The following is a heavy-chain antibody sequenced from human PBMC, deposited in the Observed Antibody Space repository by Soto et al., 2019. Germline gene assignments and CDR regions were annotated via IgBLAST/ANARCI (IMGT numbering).Heavy chain of an antibody. Sequence: GGSLRLSCAASGFTFSSYAMSWVRQAPGKGLEWVSAISGSGGSTYYADSVKGRFTISRDNSKNTLYLQMNSLRAEDTAVYYCAASRRGYCSSTSCYVFDYWGQGTLVTVSS. CDR1: GFTFSSYA. J-gene: IGHJ4*02. CDR2: ISGSGGST. D-gene: IGHD2-2*01. CDR3: AASRRGYCSSTSCYVFDY. V-gene: IGHV3-23*01.